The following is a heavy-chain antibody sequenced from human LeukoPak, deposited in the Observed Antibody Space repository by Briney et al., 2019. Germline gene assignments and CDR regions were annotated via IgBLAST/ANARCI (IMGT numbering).Heavy chain of an antibody. CDR2: IYTSGST. V-gene: IGHV4-4*07. Sequence: SETLSLTCTVSGGSISSYYWSWIRQPAGKGLEWIGRIYTSGSTNYNPSLKSRVTMSVDTSKNQFSLKLSSVTAADTAVYYCARDPAKLYYDFWSGYPLSAFDIWGQGTMVTVSS. J-gene: IGHJ3*02. CDR1: GGSISSYY. CDR3: ARDPAKLYYDFWSGYPLSAFDI. D-gene: IGHD3-3*01.